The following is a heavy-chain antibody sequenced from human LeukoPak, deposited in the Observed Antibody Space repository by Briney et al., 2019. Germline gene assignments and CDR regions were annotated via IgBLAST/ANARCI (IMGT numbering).Heavy chain of an antibody. CDR2: INPNSGGT. CDR3: ASPAHYYDSSGYYTRPFDY. Sequence: ASVKVSCKASGYTFTGYYMHWVRQAPGQGLEWMGWINPNSGGTNYAQKFQGRVTMTRDTSISTAYMELSRLRSDDTAVYYCASPAHYYDSSGYYTRPFDYWGQGTLVTVSS. CDR1: GYTFTGYY. D-gene: IGHD3-22*01. V-gene: IGHV1-2*02. J-gene: IGHJ4*02.